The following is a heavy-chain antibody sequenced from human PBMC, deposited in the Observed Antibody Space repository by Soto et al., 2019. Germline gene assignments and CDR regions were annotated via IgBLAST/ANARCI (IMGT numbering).Heavy chain of an antibody. V-gene: IGHV1-69*13. CDR3: ARASEEEMATIIGHFDY. J-gene: IGHJ4*02. Sequence: SVKVSCKASGGTFSSYAISWVRQAPGQGLEWMGGIIPIFGTANYAQKCQGRVTITADESTSTAYMALSSLRSEDTAVYYCARASEEEMATIIGHFDYWGQGTMVTVYS. D-gene: IGHD5-12*01. CDR2: IIPIFGTA. CDR1: GGTFSSYA.